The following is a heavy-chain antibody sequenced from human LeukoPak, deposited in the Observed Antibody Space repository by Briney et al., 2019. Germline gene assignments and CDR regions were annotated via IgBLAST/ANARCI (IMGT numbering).Heavy chain of an antibody. D-gene: IGHD3-9*01. V-gene: IGHV4-30-4*01. Sequence: PSETLSLTCTVSGGSISSGDYYWSWIRQPPGKGLEWIGYIYYSGSTYYNPSLKSRVTISVDTSKNQFSLKLSSVTAADTAVYYCARQNGRGGILTGYGYWGQGTLVTVSS. CDR2: IYYSGST. CDR3: ARQNGRGGILTGYGY. CDR1: GGSISSGDYY. J-gene: IGHJ4*02.